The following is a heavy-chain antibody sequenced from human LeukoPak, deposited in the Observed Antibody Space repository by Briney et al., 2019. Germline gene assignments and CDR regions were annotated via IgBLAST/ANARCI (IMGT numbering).Heavy chain of an antibody. V-gene: IGHV3-30-3*01. CDR2: ISYDGSKK. Sequence: GGSLGLSCVASGFTFSSNSMHWVRQAPGKGLEWVAVISYDGSKKYYTDSVNGRFTISRDNSKNTVFLQMNGLRADDTAVYYCAGYDTNWSSFDYWGQGTLVTVSS. CDR1: GFTFSSNS. CDR3: AGYDTNWSSFDY. J-gene: IGHJ4*02. D-gene: IGHD6-13*01.